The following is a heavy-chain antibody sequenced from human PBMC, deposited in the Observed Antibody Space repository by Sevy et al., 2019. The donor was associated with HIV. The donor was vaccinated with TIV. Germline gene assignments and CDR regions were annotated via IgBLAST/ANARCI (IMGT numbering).Heavy chain of an antibody. CDR1: GFTFSSYA. J-gene: IGHJ4*02. V-gene: IGHV3-23*01. CDR3: ASLYYYDTGVVDY. D-gene: IGHD3-22*01. Sequence: GGCLRLSCAASGFTFSSYAMSWVRQAPGKGLEWVSAISGSGGSTYYADSVKGRFTISRDNSKNTLYLQMNSLRAEDTAVYYCASLYYYDTGVVDYWGQGTLVTVSS. CDR2: ISGSGGST.